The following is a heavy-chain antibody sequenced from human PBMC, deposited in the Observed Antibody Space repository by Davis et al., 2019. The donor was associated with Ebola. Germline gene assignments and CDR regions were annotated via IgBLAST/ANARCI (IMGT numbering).Heavy chain of an antibody. CDR1: GGSISSYY. V-gene: IGHV4-59*01. D-gene: IGHD6-19*01. CDR2: TYYSGST. Sequence: SETLSLTCTVSGGSISSYYWSWIRQPPGKGLEWIGYTYYSGSTKYNPSLESRVTISVDTSKNQFSLILTSVTAADTAVYYCARVHRQWLALETDYWGQGTLVTVSS. CDR3: ARVHRQWLALETDY. J-gene: IGHJ4*02.